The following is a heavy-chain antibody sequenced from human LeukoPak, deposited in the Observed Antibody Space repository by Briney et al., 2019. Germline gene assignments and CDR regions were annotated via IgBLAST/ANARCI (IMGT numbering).Heavy chain of an antibody. V-gene: IGHV1-2*02. Sequence: ASVKASCEASGYTFINTYIHWVRQAPGQGLEWVGWINPNSGGTNYAQKFQGRVSLTRGTSVSSTSIELNSLRSDDTAVYYCARVVGSGATALVYWGQGTLVTLSS. CDR1: GYTFINTY. CDR2: INPNSGGT. J-gene: IGHJ4*02. CDR3: ARVVGSGATALVY. D-gene: IGHD1-26*01.